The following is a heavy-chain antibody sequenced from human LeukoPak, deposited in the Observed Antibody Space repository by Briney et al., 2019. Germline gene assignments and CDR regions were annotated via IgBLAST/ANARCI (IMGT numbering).Heavy chain of an antibody. CDR3: ATYTDDAFDI. Sequence: GASLRLSCAASGVTLRSYAMSCVRQAPGGGLEWGSAISGSGGSTYYADSVKGRFTISKDNSKNPPDLQMNSLRAQGTAVSYCATYTDDAFDIWGQGTMVTVSS. CDR2: ISGSGGST. J-gene: IGHJ3*02. D-gene: IGHD5-18*01. V-gene: IGHV3-23*01. CDR1: GVTLRSYA.